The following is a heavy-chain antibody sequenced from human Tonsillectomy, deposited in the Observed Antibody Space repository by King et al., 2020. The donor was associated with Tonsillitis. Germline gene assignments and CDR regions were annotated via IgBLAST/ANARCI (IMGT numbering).Heavy chain of an antibody. CDR1: GGSISSYY. CDR3: ARDSDAHWGSWWYCDL. D-gene: IGHD7-27*01. Sequence: HVQLQESGPGLVKPSETLSLTCTVSGGSISSYYWSWIRQPPGKGLEWIGYIYYSGGTNYNPSLKSRVTISVDTSKNQFSLKLSSVTAADTAVYYCARDSDAHWGSWWYCDLWGRGTLVTVSS. CDR2: IYYSGGT. V-gene: IGHV4-59*01. J-gene: IGHJ2*01.